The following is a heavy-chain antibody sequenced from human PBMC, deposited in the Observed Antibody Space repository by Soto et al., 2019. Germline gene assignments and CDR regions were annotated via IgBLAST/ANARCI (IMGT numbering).Heavy chain of an antibody. CDR2: IDPSDSYT. CDR1: GYSFTSYW. CDR3: ARLAVTAAIRRRGSYHYDYYGIEV. J-gene: IGHJ6*01. D-gene: IGHD2-2*02. V-gene: IGHV5-10-1*01. Sequence: GESLKISCKGSGYSFTSYWISLVRQMPGKGLEGMGTIDPSDSYTNYRPSFQGHVTISADKPISTAYLPWSSLKASDTAMYYCARLAVTAAIRRRGSYHYDYYGIEVLGQGTTVTVS.